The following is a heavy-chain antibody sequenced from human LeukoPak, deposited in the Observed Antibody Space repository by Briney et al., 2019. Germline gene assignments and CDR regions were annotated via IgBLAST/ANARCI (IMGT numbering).Heavy chain of an antibody. CDR2: IKGDGSHT. CDR1: GFTFRDYW. CDR3: VRDWDHFDFDS. J-gene: IGHJ5*01. Sequence: GGSLRLSCAAPGFTFRDYWMHLIRQAPGKGLVWVSRIKGDGSHTIYADSVKGRFTISRDNAKNTLYLQMKSLRVEDTALYYCVRDWDHFDFDSWGQGTLVTVSS. V-gene: IGHV3-74*01. D-gene: IGHD1-26*01.